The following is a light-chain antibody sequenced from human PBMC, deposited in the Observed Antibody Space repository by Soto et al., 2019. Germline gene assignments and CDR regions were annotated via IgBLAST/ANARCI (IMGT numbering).Light chain of an antibody. J-gene: IGLJ3*02. CDR1: SSDVGGYNY. CDR3: SSYTSSSTPV. V-gene: IGLV2-14*01. Sequence: QSALTQPASVSGSPGQSITISCTGTSSDVGGYNYVSWYQQHPGKAPKLMIYEVNNRPSGVSNRFSGSRSGNTASLTISGLQAEDEGDYYCSSYTSSSTPVFGGGTQLTVL. CDR2: EVN.